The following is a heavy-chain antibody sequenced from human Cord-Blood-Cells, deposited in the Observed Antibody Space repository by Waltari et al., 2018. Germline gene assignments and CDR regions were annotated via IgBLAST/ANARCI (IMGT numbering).Heavy chain of an antibody. J-gene: IGHJ6*02. CDR1: GGTFSSYA. CDR3: ARVVVVTAIPYYYYGMDV. Sequence: VQLVQSGAEVKKHGSSVKVSCQASGGTFSSYAISWVRQSPGQGLEWMGGIIPIFGTANYAQKFQGRVTITADESTSTAYMELSSLRSEDTAVYYCARVVVVTAIPYYYYGMDVWGQGTTVTVSS. V-gene: IGHV1-69*01. CDR2: IIPIFGTA. D-gene: IGHD2-21*02.